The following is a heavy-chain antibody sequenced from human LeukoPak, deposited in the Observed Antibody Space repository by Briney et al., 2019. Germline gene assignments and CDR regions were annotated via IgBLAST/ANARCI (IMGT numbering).Heavy chain of an antibody. CDR3: ARYCSRTSCYAGPYDAFDI. CDR1: GGSISSSSYY. V-gene: IGHV4-39*01. CDR2: IYYSGST. J-gene: IGHJ3*02. D-gene: IGHD2-2*01. Sequence: PSETLSLTCTVSGGSISSSSYYWGWIRQPPGKGLEWIGGIYYSGSTYYNPSLKSRVTISVDTSKNQFSLKLSSVTAADTDVYYCARYCSRTSCYAGPYDAFDIWGQGTMVTVSS.